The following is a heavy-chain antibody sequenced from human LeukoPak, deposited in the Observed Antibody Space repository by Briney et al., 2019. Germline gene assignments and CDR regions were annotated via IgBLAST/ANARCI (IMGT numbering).Heavy chain of an antibody. V-gene: IGHV3-30*04. J-gene: IGHJ4*02. D-gene: IGHD3-22*01. CDR1: GFTFSSYA. Sequence: GRSLRLSCAASGFTFSSYAMHWVRLAPGKGLEWVAVISYDGSNKYYADSVKGRFTISRDNSKDTLYLQMNSLRAEDTAVYYCARVGYSIDYWGQGTLVTVSS. CDR2: ISYDGSNK. CDR3: ARVGYSIDY.